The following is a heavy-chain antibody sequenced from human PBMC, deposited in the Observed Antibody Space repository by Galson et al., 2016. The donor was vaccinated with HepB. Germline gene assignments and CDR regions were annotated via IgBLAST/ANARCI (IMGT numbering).Heavy chain of an antibody. CDR3: AKDSRGYWAYYHYYYMDV. CDR2: IYKGGIT. D-gene: IGHD5-18*01. Sequence: SLRLSCAASGFAFRTYSMNWVRQTPGEGLEWVSVIYKGGITFYADSVKGRFTISRDKSTKTLYLHMNSLRVEDTALYYCAKDSRGYWAYYHYYYMDVWGKGTTVTVSS. J-gene: IGHJ6*03. CDR1: GFAFRTYS. V-gene: IGHV3-NL1*01.